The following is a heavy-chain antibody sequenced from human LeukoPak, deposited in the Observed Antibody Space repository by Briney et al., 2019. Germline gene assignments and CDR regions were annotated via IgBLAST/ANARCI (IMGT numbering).Heavy chain of an antibody. CDR3: ARVYFNSHLDY. D-gene: IGHD3-9*01. CDR2: INPNSGGT. V-gene: IGHV1-2*02. Sequence: ASVKVSCKASGYTFTGYYMHWVRQAPGQGLEWMGWINPNSGGTDYAQKFQGRVTMTRDTSISTAYMELSSLVSDDTAVYFCARVYFNSHLDYWGQGTLVTVSS. J-gene: IGHJ4*02. CDR1: GYTFTGYY.